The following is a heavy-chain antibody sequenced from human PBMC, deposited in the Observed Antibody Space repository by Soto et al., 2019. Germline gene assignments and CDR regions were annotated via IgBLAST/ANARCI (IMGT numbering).Heavy chain of an antibody. J-gene: IGHJ4*02. CDR1: EFTFISYD. Sequence: EVQLVESGGGLVQPGGPLTLSCAASEFTFISYDMSWVRQAPGKGLEWLSYISKNDSPIYYADSVKGRFTISRDNAKDSLYLQMNSLRDEDTAVYFCARGFSYASLGLWGQGTLVTVSS. CDR3: ARGFSYASLGL. V-gene: IGHV3-48*02. D-gene: IGHD3-16*01. CDR2: ISKNDSPI.